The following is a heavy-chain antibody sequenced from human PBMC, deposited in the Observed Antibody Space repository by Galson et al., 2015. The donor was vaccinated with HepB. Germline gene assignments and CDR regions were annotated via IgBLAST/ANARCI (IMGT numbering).Heavy chain of an antibody. CDR1: GFTVSSNY. CDR2: XXSGXXT. V-gene: IGHV3-66*01. Sequence: SLRLSCAASGFTVSSNYMSWVRQAPGKGXXXVSXXXSGXXTYYAXSVKGRFTISRDNSKNTLYLQMNSLRAEDTAGYYCARDGYSSSWYVRYFDLWGRGTLVTVSS. D-gene: IGHD6-13*01. CDR3: ARDGYSSSWYVRYFDL. J-gene: IGHJ2*01.